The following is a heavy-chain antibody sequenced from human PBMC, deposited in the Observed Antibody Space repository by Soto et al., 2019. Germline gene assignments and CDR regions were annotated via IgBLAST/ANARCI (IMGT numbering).Heavy chain of an antibody. CDR2: ISTYNGNT. CDR1: GYTFTSYD. J-gene: IGHJ4*02. V-gene: IGHV1-18*01. D-gene: IGHD1-26*01. CDR3: GRDLGGQIVDY. Sequence: ASVKVSCKASGYTFTSYDINWVRQAPGQGLEWMGRISTYNGNTNYAQKLQGRVTMTTDTSTSTAYMELRSLRSDDTAVYYCGRDLGGQIVDYWGQGTLVTVSS.